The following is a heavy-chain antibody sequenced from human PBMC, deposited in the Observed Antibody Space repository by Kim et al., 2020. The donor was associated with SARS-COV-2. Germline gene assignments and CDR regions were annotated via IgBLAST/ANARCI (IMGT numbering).Heavy chain of an antibody. Sequence: GGSLRLSCAASGFTVSNNYMSWVRQAPGKGLEYVSVIHSDGSTYYADSVKGRFTISRDNSKNTLSLQMNSLRAEDTAFYHGVREGVPGERFFDYWGQGTLVTVSS. J-gene: IGHJ4*02. CDR3: VREGVPGERFFDY. D-gene: IGHD1-1*01. CDR2: IHSDGST. V-gene: IGHV3-53*01. CDR1: GFTVSNNY.